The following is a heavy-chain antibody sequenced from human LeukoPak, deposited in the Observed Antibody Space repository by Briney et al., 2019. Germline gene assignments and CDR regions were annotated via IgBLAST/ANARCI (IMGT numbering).Heavy chain of an antibody. J-gene: IGHJ4*02. CDR3: AKRDY. Sequence: GGSLRLSCAASGFTFSSYSMNWVRQAPGKGLEWVSVIYSGGSTYYADSVKGRFTISRDNSKDTLYLQMNSLRAEDTAVYYCAKRDYWGQGTLVTVSS. CDR2: IYSGGST. V-gene: IGHV3-53*01. CDR1: GFTFSSYS.